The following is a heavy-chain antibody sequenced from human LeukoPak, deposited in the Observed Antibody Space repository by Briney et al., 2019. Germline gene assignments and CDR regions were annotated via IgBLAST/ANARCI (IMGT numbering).Heavy chain of an antibody. D-gene: IGHD2-21*01. Sequence: GGSLRLSCAASGFTFSTYFMHWVRQAPGKGLEWVADIASDGSHTFYVESVKGRFPISRDNSKNNLYLQMNSLRAEDTAVYFCARERQDTILHSGAFDIWGQGTMVTVSS. CDR2: IASDGSHT. CDR3: ARERQDTILHSGAFDI. V-gene: IGHV3-30-3*01. J-gene: IGHJ3*02. CDR1: GFTFSTYF.